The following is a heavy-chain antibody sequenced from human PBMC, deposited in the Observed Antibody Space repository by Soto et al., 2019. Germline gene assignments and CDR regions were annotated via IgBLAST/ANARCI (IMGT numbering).Heavy chain of an antibody. CDR2: IYWNDDK. J-gene: IGHJ4*02. CDR1: GFSLSTSGVG. D-gene: IGHD3-10*01. Sequence: QITLKESGPTLVKPTQTLTLTCTLSGFSLSTSGVGVGWIRQPPGKALECLALIYWNDDKRYSPSLKSRLTIAKDTSKIQVVLTVTSVDAVDTATCDCAHSPYYYGSGSPASFDSWGQGALVTVSS. V-gene: IGHV2-5*01. CDR3: AHSPYYYGSGSPASFDS.